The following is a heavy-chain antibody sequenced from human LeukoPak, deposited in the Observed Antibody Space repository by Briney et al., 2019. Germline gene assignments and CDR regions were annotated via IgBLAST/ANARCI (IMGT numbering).Heavy chain of an antibody. CDR2: INPNSGGT. Sequence: ASVKVSCKGTGYTFTDYYMHWVRQAPGQGLEWMGWINPNSGGTNYAQKLQGRVTMTRDTSISTAYMELSRLRSDDTAVYYCARGASGDSYDCVYWGQGTLVTVSS. CDR1: GYTFTDYY. V-gene: IGHV1-2*02. D-gene: IGHD5-18*01. J-gene: IGHJ4*02. CDR3: ARGASGDSYDCVY.